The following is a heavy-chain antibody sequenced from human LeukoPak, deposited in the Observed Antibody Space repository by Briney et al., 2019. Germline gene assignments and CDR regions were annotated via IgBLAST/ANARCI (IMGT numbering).Heavy chain of an antibody. CDR3: ATYRQVLLPFES. CDR1: GFTFSTYG. V-gene: IGHV3-23*01. Sequence: PGGSLRLSCAASGFTFSTYGMSWVRQAPGKGLEWVSAISDGAGSTYYADSVKGRFTISRDNSKSTLSLQMNSLRAEDTAIYYCATYRQVLLPFESWGQGTLVTVSS. CDR2: ISDGAGST. J-gene: IGHJ4*02. D-gene: IGHD2-8*02.